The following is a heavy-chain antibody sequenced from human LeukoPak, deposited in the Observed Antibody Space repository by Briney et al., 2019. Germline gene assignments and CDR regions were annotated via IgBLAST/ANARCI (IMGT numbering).Heavy chain of an antibody. CDR2: IKEDGSEK. CDR1: GFTFSSYW. Sequence: QPGGSLRLSCAASGFTFSSYWMSWVRQAPGKGLEWVANIKEDGSEKYYVDSVKGQFTISRDNAKKSLYLQMNNLRAEDTVVYYCARDPYGDNWFDPWGQGTLVTVSS. V-gene: IGHV3-7*01. CDR3: ARDPYGDNWFDP. J-gene: IGHJ5*02. D-gene: IGHD4-17*01.